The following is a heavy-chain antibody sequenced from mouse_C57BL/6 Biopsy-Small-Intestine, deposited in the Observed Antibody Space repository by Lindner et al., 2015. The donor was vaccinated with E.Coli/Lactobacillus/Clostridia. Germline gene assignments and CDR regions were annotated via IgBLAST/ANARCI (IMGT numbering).Heavy chain of an antibody. V-gene: IGHV1-7*01. J-gene: IGHJ1*01. Sequence: SVKVSCKASGYTFTGHYMHWVRQAPGQGLEWMGWMNPTNGDTRYAQKFQGRVAMTRDASISTAYMELRSLRSDDTAIYYCARDGPPPPNYDFRSGYFVTNWFDPWGPGTLVTVSS. CDR3: ARDGPPPPNYDFRSGYFVTNWFDP. CDR2: MNPTNGDT. D-gene: IGHD2-4*01. CDR1: GYTFTGHY.